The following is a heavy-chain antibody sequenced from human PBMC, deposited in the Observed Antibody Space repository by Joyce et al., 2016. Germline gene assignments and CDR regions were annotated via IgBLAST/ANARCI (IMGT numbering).Heavy chain of an antibody. CDR3: AKHVI. CDR2: INEDGSKK. J-gene: IGHJ3*02. V-gene: IGHV3-7*03. CDR1: GFTFSGYW. Sequence: EVQLVESGGGLVQLGGSLRLSCEASGFTFSGYWMTWVREAPGKGLEWVAHINEDGSKKYYVDSVRGRFTISRDNTKNSLFLQMNSLRAEDTAVYFCAKHVIWGQGTMVTVSS.